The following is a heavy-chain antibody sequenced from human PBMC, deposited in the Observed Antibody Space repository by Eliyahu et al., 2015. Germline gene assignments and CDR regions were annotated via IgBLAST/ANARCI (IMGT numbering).Heavy chain of an antibody. CDR2: IYSGGST. D-gene: IGHD4-17*01. CDR3: ARDQSYGDPAPSYGMDV. V-gene: IGHV3-66*01. J-gene: IGHJ6*02. Sequence: VSVIYSGGSTYYADSVKGRFTISRDNSKNTLYLQMNSLRAEDTAVYYCARDQSYGDPAPSYGMDVWGQGTTVTVSS.